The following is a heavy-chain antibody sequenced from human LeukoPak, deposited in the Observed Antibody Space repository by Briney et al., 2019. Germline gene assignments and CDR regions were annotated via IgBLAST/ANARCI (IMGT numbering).Heavy chain of an antibody. V-gene: IGHV1-46*03. CDR3: ARVGKRYWFDP. D-gene: IGHD4-23*01. Sequence: GASVKVSCKASGYTFTSSYMHWVRQAPGQGLEWMGMINPSGGSTSYAQKFQGRVAMTRDTSTSTVYMELSSLRSEDTAVYYCARVGKRYWFDPWGQGTLVTVSS. CDR2: INPSGGST. CDR1: GYTFTSSY. J-gene: IGHJ5*02.